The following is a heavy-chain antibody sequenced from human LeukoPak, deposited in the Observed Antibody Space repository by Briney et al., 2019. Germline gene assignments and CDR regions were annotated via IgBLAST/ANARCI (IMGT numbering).Heavy chain of an antibody. V-gene: IGHV4-34*01. CDR2: INHSGST. Sequence: SETLSLTCAVYGESFSGYYWSWIRQPPGKGLEWIGEINHSGSTNYNPSLKSRVTISVDTSKNQFSLKLSSVTAADTAVYYCARSATYDILTGYWFDPWGQGTLVIVSS. D-gene: IGHD3-9*01. J-gene: IGHJ5*02. CDR3: ARSATYDILTGYWFDP. CDR1: GESFSGYY.